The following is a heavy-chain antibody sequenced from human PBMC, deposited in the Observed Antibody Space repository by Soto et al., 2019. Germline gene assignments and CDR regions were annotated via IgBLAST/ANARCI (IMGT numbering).Heavy chain of an antibody. D-gene: IGHD3-9*01. CDR2: IYYSGST. V-gene: IGHV4-39*01. J-gene: IGHJ5*02. Sequence: QLQLQESGPGLVKPSETLSLTCTVSGGSISSSSYYWGWIRQPPGKGLEWIGSIYYSGSTYYNPPFKRNVTISVDTSKNQFSLKLSSMTAADTAVYYCARHPSSYYDILTGSLPNWFDPWGQGTLVTVSS. CDR3: ARHPSSYYDILTGSLPNWFDP. CDR1: GGSISSSSYY.